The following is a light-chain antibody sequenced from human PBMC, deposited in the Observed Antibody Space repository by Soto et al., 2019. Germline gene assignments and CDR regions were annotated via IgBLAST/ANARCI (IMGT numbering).Light chain of an antibody. CDR1: QYVGSR. J-gene: IGKJ1*01. CDR2: YMS. Sequence: EIVLTQSPATLSSSPGETAILSCRASQYVGSRLAWYQHKPGQAPRLLIYYMSKRATGIPARFSGSGSGTDFTPTISSLAPDDFAIYYFHQRQSWPRTFGQGPKVEIK. CDR3: HQRQSWPRT. V-gene: IGKV3-11*01.